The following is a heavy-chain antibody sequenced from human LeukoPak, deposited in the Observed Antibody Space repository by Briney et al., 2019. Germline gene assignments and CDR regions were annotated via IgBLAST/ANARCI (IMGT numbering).Heavy chain of an antibody. CDR1: GYTFSSYD. J-gene: IGHJ5*02. D-gene: IGHD3-3*01. CDR3: ARGFWSGRYYNWFDP. CDR2: MNPNSGNT. Sequence: VASVKVSCKASGYTFSSYDINWVRQATGQGLEWMGWMNPNSGNTGYAQKFQGRITMTRNTSISTAYMELSSLRSEDTALYFRARGFWSGRYYNWFDPWGQGTLVTVSS. V-gene: IGHV1-8*01.